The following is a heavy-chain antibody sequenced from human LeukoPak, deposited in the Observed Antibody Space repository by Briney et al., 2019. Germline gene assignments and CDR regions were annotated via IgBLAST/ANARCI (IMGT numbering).Heavy chain of an antibody. Sequence: GASVKVSCKASGYTFTGYYMHWVRQAPGQGLEWMGWINPNSGGTNYALKFQGRVTMTRDTSISTAYMELSRQRSDDTAVYYCARGSGSYGSPTRDWFDPWGQGTLVTVSS. J-gene: IGHJ5*02. CDR1: GYTFTGYY. V-gene: IGHV1-2*02. CDR3: ARGSGSYGSPTRDWFDP. CDR2: INPNSGGT. D-gene: IGHD1-26*01.